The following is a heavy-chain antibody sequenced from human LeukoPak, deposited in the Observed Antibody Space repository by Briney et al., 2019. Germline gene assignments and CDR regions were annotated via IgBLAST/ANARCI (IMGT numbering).Heavy chain of an antibody. V-gene: IGHV3-30*04. CDR2: ISYDGSNK. CDR1: GFTFSSYA. CDR3: ARGDMTTVTFIFDY. D-gene: IGHD4-17*01. Sequence: GGSLRLSCAASGFTFSSYAMLWVRQAPGKGLEWVAVISYDGSNKYYADSVKGRFTISRDNSKNTLYLQMNSLRAEDTAVYYCARGDMTTVTFIFDYWSQGTLVTV. J-gene: IGHJ4*02.